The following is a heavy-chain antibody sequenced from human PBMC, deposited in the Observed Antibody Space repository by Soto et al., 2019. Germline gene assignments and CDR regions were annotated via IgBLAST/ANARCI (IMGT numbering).Heavy chain of an antibody. D-gene: IGHD2-8*01. CDR3: AREGDRMVSALDY. CDR2: IIPVIDLT. CDR1: GGTFSSFT. V-gene: IGHV1-69*08. J-gene: IGHJ4*02. Sequence: QVQLVQSGAEVKKPGASVKVSCKASGGTFSSFTIAWVRQAPGQGLEGMGKIIPVIDLTNYAQKFQGRLTITADKSTSTVYMELTSLRSEDTAVYYCAREGDRMVSALDYWGQGTLVAVSS.